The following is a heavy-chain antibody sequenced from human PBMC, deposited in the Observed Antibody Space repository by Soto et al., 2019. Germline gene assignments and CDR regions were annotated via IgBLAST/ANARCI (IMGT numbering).Heavy chain of an antibody. Sequence: PSETLSLTCTVSGGSISSGGYYWSWIRQHPGKGLEWIGYIYYSGSTYYNPSLKSRVTISVDTSKNQFSLKLSSVTAADTAVYYCARALRAREQWLVNLFDYWGQGTLVTVSS. J-gene: IGHJ4*02. CDR2: IYYSGST. CDR3: ARALRAREQWLVNLFDY. V-gene: IGHV4-31*03. CDR1: GGSISSGGYY. D-gene: IGHD6-19*01.